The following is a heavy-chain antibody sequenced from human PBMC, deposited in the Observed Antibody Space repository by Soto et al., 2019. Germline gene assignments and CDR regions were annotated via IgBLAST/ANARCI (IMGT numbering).Heavy chain of an antibody. D-gene: IGHD3-10*01. Sequence: ASVKVSCKASGYTFTSYGISWVRQAPGQGLEWMGWISAYNGNTNYAQKLQGRVTMTTDTSTSTAYMELRSLRSDDTAVYYCARGRGITMVRGVSDYYGMDVWGQGTTVTVSS. CDR3: ARGRGITMVRGVSDYYGMDV. CDR1: GYTFTSYG. CDR2: ISAYNGNT. J-gene: IGHJ6*02. V-gene: IGHV1-18*01.